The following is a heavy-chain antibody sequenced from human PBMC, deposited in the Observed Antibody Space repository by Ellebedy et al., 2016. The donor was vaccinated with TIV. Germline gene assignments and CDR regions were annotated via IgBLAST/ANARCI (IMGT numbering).Heavy chain of an antibody. V-gene: IGHV4-39*07. D-gene: IGHD6-19*01. Sequence: SETLSLTXTVSGGSISSSSYYWGWIRQPPGKGLEWIGSIYYSGSTYYNPSLKSRVTISVDTSKNQFSLKLSSVTAADTAVYYCARQDSSGWPEYFDYWGQGTLVTVSS. J-gene: IGHJ4*02. CDR1: GGSISSSSYY. CDR3: ARQDSSGWPEYFDY. CDR2: IYYSGST.